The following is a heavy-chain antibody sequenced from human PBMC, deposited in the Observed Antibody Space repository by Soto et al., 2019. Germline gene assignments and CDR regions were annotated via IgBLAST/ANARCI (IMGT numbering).Heavy chain of an antibody. CDR1: GYTFTSYG. J-gene: IGHJ6*02. CDR2: ISAYNGNT. D-gene: IGHD2-21*02. Sequence: ASVKVSCKASGYTFTSYGISWVRQAPGQGLEWMGWISAYNGNTNYAQKLQGRVTMTTDTSTSTAYMELRSLRSDDTAVYYCARTYCGGDCYSYVHYYYVMYVWGQGTTVTVSS. V-gene: IGHV1-18*01. CDR3: ARTYCGGDCYSYVHYYYVMYV.